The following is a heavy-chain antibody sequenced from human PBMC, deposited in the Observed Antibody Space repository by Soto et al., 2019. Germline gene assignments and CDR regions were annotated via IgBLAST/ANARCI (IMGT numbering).Heavy chain of an antibody. Sequence: HVQLVESGGGVVQPARSLRLSCAASGFTFSSYAMHWLRQAPGKGLEWVAVISYDGSTKYYADSVKGRFTISRDNSKNTMYLQRNSLRAEDTVVYSWARPGREWLTNDFDYWGQGTLVTVCS. V-gene: IGHV3-30-3*01. CDR1: GFTFSSYA. D-gene: IGHD5-12*01. J-gene: IGHJ4*02. CDR2: ISYDGSTK. CDR3: ARPGREWLTNDFDY.